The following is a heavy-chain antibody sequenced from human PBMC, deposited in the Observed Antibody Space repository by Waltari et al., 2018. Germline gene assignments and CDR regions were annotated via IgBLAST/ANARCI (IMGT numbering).Heavy chain of an antibody. CDR3: ARGHLNSPFED. V-gene: IGHV4-59*01. Sequence: VQLQESDPGLVKPSEPLSLTCSVSDGAISGYYVSWIRQAPGKKLEWIGNIYYTGSTNYNPSLKSRATISLDTSKNQLSRQLDSMTAADTAVYYCARGHLNSPFEDWGQGAMVAVSS. D-gene: IGHD1-7*01. J-gene: IGHJ3*01. CDR2: IYYTGST. CDR1: DGAISGYY.